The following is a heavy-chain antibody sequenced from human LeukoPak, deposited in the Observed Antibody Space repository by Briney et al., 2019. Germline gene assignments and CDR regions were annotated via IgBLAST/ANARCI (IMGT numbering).Heavy chain of an antibody. D-gene: IGHD3-22*01. CDR1: GFTVGRYA. Sequence: PGGSLRLSCTASGFTVGRYAMHWLRQAPGKGLEWVAVIAYGGSNKYSADSLKGQGRFTISRDNSKNTLFLEMNSLRPEDTAVYYCAKYAAAGAYDRHSEIDSWGQGTLVTVSS. CDR3: AKYAAAGAYDRHSEIDS. CDR2: IAYGGSNK. V-gene: IGHV3-30*18. J-gene: IGHJ4*02.